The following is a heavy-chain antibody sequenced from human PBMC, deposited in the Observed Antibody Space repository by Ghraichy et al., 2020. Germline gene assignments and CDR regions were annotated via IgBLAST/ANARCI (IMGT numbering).Heavy chain of an antibody. CDR2: IKYDGSYE. D-gene: IGHD6-19*01. Sequence: GGSLRLSCAASGFGFSGYGMHWVRQAPGKGLEWVAYIKYDGSYEYYVDSVKGRFTISRDNSKSSLYLQMSSLRAEDTALYYCAAIAPAGLHWGRGTLVTVSS. V-gene: IGHV3-30*02. CDR1: GFGFSGYG. CDR3: AAIAPAGLH. J-gene: IGHJ4*02.